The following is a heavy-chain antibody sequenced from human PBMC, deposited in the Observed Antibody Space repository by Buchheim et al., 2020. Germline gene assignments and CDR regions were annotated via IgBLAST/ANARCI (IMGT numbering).Heavy chain of an antibody. CDR1: GGSISSSSYY. CDR2: IYYSGST. CDR3: ARGYCSGGSCYSYYYYGMDV. Sequence: QLQLQESGPGLVKPSETLSLTCTVSGGSISSSSYYWGWIRQPPGKGLEWIGSIYYSGSTYYNPSLKSRVTISVDTSKNQFSLKLSSVTAADTAVYYCARGYCSGGSCYSYYYYGMDVWGQGTT. D-gene: IGHD2-15*01. J-gene: IGHJ6*02. V-gene: IGHV4-39*01.